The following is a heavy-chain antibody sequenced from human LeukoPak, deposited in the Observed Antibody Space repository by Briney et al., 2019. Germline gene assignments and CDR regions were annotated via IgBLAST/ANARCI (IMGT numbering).Heavy chain of an antibody. CDR1: GGSFSGYY. CDR2: IYTSGST. Sequence: SETLSLTCAVYGGSFSGYYWSWIRQPAGKGLEWIGRIYTSGSTNYNPSLKSRVTMSVDTSKNQFSLKLSSVTAADTAVYYCARGITMVRGISVPNWFDPWGQGTLVTVSS. D-gene: IGHD3-10*01. CDR3: ARGITMVRGISVPNWFDP. V-gene: IGHV4-59*10. J-gene: IGHJ5*02.